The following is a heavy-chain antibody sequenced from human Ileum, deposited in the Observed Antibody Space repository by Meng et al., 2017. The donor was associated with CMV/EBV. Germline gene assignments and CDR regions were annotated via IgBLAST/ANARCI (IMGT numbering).Heavy chain of an antibody. J-gene: IGHJ4*02. Sequence: QWQLQQWGAGLLKPSETLSLTCGVYGGSFSGYHWSWIRQPPGKGLEWIGEINHSGGSNYNPSLKSRVTISLDTSKTQFSLKLNSVTAADTAVYYCATGTSQAWELLHSWGQGILVTVSS. CDR2: INHSGGS. V-gene: IGHV4-34*02. D-gene: IGHD1-26*01. CDR3: ATGTSQAWELLHS. CDR1: GGSFSGYH.